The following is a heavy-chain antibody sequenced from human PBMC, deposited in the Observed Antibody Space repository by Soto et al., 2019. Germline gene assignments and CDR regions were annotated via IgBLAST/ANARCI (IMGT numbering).Heavy chain of an antibody. D-gene: IGHD6-6*01. V-gene: IGHV1-46*01. J-gene: IGHJ4*02. CDR2: INPSGGST. CDR3: ARDASRLGIAARP. Sequence: AASVKVSCKASVYTFTSYYMHWVRQAPGQGLEWMGIINPSGGSTSYAQKFQGRVTMTRDTSTSTVYMELSSLRSEDTAVYYCARDASRLGIAARPWGQGTLVTVSS. CDR1: VYTFTSYY.